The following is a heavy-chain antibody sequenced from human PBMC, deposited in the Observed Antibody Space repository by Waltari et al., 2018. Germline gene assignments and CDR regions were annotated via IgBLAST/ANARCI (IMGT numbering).Heavy chain of an antibody. J-gene: IGHJ5*02. CDR2: INHSGST. V-gene: IGHV4-34*01. CDR1: GGSFSGYY. D-gene: IGHD2-15*01. Sequence: QVQLQQWGAGLLKPSETLSLTCAVYGGSFSGYYWSWIRQPPGKGLEWMGEINHSGSTNYNPSLKSRVTISVDTSKNQFSLKLSSVTAADTAVYYCARDYCSGGSCYSPWFDPWGQGTLVTVSS. CDR3: ARDYCSGGSCYSPWFDP.